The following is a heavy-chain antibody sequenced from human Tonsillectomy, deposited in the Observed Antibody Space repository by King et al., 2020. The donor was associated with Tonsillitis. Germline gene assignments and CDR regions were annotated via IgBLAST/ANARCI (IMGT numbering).Heavy chain of an antibody. CDR2: ISWDGGGT. Sequence: VQLVESGGVVVQPGGSLRLSCAASGFTFDDYTMHWVRQAPGKGLEWVSLISWDGGGTYDADSVKGRFTISRDNSKNSLYLQMNSLRTEYTALYYCAKDIGDLGVNLIDYWGQGTLVTVSS. D-gene: IGHD3-16*01. CDR1: GFTFDDYT. CDR3: AKDIGDLGVNLIDY. V-gene: IGHV3-43*01. J-gene: IGHJ4*02.